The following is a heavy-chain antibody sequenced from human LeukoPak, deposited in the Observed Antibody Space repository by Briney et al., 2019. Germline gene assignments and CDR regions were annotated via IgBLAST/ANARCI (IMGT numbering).Heavy chain of an antibody. CDR3: ARGWRWQPQEVGY. D-gene: IGHD4-23*01. J-gene: IGHJ4*02. Sequence: GASVKVSCKASGYTFTNFPMNWVRQAPGQGLEWMGWINTNTGNPTYAQGFTGRFVFSLDTSVSTAYLQISGLKADDTAVYFCARGWRWQPQEVGYWGQGTLVTVSS. V-gene: IGHV7-4-1*02. CDR1: GYTFTNFP. CDR2: INTNTGNP.